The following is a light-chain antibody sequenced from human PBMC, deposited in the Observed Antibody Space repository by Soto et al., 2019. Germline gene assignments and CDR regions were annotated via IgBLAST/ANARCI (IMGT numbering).Light chain of an antibody. Sequence: QSALTQPPSASGSPGQSVTISCTGTSSDVGGYFYVSWYQQYSGKAPKLIIYEVNKRPSGVPDRFSGSKSGNTASLTVSGLQAEDEADYYCSSYAGSNNVVFGGGTKVTVL. J-gene: IGLJ3*02. CDR1: SSDVGGYFY. CDR3: SSYAGSNNVV. V-gene: IGLV2-8*01. CDR2: EVN.